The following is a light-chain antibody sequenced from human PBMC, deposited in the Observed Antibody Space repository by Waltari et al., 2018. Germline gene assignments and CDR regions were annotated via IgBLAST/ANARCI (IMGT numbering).Light chain of an antibody. J-gene: IGKJ1*01. CDR1: QSVSRY. Sequence: IVLTQSPGTLSLSPGERATLTCRASQSVSRYLAWYQQKPGQAPKLPIYGASTRATGIPDSFTGSGSGTDFSLTISSLEPEDFAIYFCQHYVRLPATFGQGTKVEIK. CDR3: QHYVRLPAT. V-gene: IGKV3-20*01. CDR2: GAS.